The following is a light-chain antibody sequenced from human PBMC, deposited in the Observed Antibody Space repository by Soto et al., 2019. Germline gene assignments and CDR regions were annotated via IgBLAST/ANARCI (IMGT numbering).Light chain of an antibody. J-gene: IGKJ1*01. V-gene: IGKV3-15*01. CDR2: GTS. CDR3: QHYNNWPRT. Sequence: EIVMTQSPATLSVSPGERATLSCRASQSVSSNLAWYQQKPGQAPRLLIYGTSTRATGIPARFSGSGSGTEFTLTISSLQSEDYSQHYNNWPRTFGQGTKVEIK. CDR1: QSVSSN.